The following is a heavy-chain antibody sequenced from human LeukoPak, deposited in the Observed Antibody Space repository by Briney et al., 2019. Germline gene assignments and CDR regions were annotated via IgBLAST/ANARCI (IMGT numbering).Heavy chain of an antibody. D-gene: IGHD1-26*01. V-gene: IGHV3-23*01. CDR3: AKDQGASSYSFDY. CDR1: GFTFDDYG. J-gene: IGHJ4*02. Sequence: PGGPLRLSCAASGFTFDDYGMSWVRQAPGKGLEWVSTFSGSVDTTYYADSVKGRFTISRDNSHNTLYLQMDTLTAEDTAVYYCAKDQGASSYSFDYWGRGTLVTVSS. CDR2: FSGSVDTT.